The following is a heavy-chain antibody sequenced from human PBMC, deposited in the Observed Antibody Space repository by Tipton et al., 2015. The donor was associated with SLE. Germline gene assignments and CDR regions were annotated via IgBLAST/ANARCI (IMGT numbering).Heavy chain of an antibody. V-gene: IGHV4-59*01. CDR3: ARWAGPSVNLAS. CDR2: IYYSGST. CDR1: GGSISSYY. Sequence: TLSLTCTVSGGSISSYYWSWIRQPPGKGLEWIGYIYYSGSTNYNPYLKSRVTISVDTSKNQFSLKLSSVTAADTAVYYCARWAGPSVNLASWGQGSLVTVSS. J-gene: IGHJ4*02. D-gene: IGHD6-19*01.